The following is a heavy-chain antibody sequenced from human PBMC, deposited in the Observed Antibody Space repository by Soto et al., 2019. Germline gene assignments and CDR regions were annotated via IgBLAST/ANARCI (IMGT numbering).Heavy chain of an antibody. CDR2: IIPYNGNT. CDR1: GYTFTSYG. CDR3: ERGDCSSTTCYSMDV. Sequence: ASVKVSCKASGYTFTSYGISWVRQAPGQGLEWMVWIIPYNGNTNYAQKLQGRVTITTDTSTSTAYIELRSLISDDTAVYYCERGDCSSTTCYSMDVWGQGTTVTVSS. J-gene: IGHJ6*02. V-gene: IGHV1-18*01. D-gene: IGHD2-2*02.